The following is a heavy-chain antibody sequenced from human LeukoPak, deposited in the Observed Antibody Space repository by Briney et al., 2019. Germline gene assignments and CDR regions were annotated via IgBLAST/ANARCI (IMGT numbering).Heavy chain of an antibody. J-gene: IGHJ4*02. CDR2: ISYDGSNK. CDR1: GFTFSSYT. Sequence: GGSLRLSCAASGFTFSSYTINWVRQAPGKGLEWVAVISYDGSNKYYADSVKGRFTISRDNSKNTLYLQMNSLRAEDTAVYYCARGYCSSTSCYYSLDYWGQGTLVTVSS. CDR3: ARGYCSSTSCYYSLDY. D-gene: IGHD2-2*01. V-gene: IGHV3-30-3*01.